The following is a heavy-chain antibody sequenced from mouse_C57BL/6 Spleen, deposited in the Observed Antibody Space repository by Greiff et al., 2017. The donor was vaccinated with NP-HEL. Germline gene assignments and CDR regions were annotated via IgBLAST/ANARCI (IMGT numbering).Heavy chain of an antibody. CDR1: GYTFTSYW. V-gene: IGHV1-64*01. CDR3: ARGGYYGNPYYAMDY. CDR2: IHPNSGST. Sequence: VQLQQPGAELVKPGASVKLSCKASGYTFTSYWMHWVKQRPGQGLEWIGMIHPNSGSTNYNEKFKSKATLTVDKSSSTAYMQLSSLTSEDSAVYYCARGGYYGNPYYAMDYWGQGTSVTVSS. J-gene: IGHJ4*01. D-gene: IGHD2-1*01.